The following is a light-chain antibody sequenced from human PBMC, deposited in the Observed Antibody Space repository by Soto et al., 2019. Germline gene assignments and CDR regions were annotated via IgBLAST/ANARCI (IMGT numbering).Light chain of an antibody. J-gene: IGKJ1*01. CDR3: HQYASSPTT. V-gene: IGKV3-20*01. CDR2: FAS. CDR1: QSIASYT. Sequence: EIVLAQSRDTLSLSPGERGSLSCRASQSIASYTLAWYQQKPGQAPRLLIYFASHRATGIPDRFSGSGSGTDFTLTISRLEPEDFAVYFCHQYASSPTTVGQGTKVDI.